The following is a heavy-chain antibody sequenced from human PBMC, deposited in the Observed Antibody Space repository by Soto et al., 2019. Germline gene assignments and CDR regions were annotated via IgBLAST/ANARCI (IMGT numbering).Heavy chain of an antibody. CDR1: GGSISSGGYY. V-gene: IGHV4-31*03. J-gene: IGHJ5*02. Sequence: PSETLSLTCTVSGGSISSGGYYWSWIRQHPGKGLEWIGYIYYSGSTYYNPSLKSRVTISVDTSKNQFSLKLSSVTAADTAVYYCEFQGTGAWFDPWGQGTLVTVSS. CDR3: EFQGTGAWFDP. CDR2: IYYSGST. D-gene: IGHD3-10*01.